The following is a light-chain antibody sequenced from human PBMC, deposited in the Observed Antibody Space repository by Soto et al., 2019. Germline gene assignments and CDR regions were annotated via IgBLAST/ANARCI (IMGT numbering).Light chain of an antibody. V-gene: IGLV2-14*03. CDR2: DVT. Sequence: SVLTQPASVSGSPGQSITVSCTGTSSGVGGYNYVSWYQQHPGKAPRLLVYDVTNRPSGVSNRFSGSKSGNTASLTISGLQAEDEADYYCSSYRRGSTYVFGTGTKVTVL. CDR1: SSGVGGYNY. CDR3: SSYRRGSTYV. J-gene: IGLJ1*01.